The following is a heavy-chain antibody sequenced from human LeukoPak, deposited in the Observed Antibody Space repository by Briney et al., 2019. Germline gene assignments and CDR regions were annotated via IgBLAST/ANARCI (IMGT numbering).Heavy chain of an antibody. CDR2: IIPIFGTA. D-gene: IGHD3-3*01. CDR1: GYTFTSYG. CDR3: ARDVWSGYYPNWFDP. Sequence: ASVKVSCKASGYTFTSYGISWVRQAPGQGLEWMGGIIPIFGTANYAQKFQGRVTITTDESTSTAYMELSSLRSEDTAVYYCARDVWSGYYPNWFDPWGQGTLVTVSS. V-gene: IGHV1-69*05. J-gene: IGHJ5*02.